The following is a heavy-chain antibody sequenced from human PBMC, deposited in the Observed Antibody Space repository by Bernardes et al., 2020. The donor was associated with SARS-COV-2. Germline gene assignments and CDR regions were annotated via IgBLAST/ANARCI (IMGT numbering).Heavy chain of an antibody. D-gene: IGHD2-21*01. CDR2: ISPKSGAT. J-gene: IGHJ4*02. Sequence: ASVKVYCTASGYTFSAYYIHWLRQAPGQGLEWMGWISPKSGATTHAQKFQGRVTLTRDTSISTDYMELSSLRSDDTAVYYCARTFYYDRGGDSLFDLWGQGTPVNVSS. V-gene: IGHV1-2*02. CDR3: ARTFYYDRGGDSLFDL. CDR1: GYTFSAYY.